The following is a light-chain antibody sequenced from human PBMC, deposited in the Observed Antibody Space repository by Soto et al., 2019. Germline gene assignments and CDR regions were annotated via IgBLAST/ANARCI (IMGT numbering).Light chain of an antibody. J-gene: IGKJ1*01. CDR3: QQYNNWPGT. V-gene: IGKV3-15*01. Sequence: EIVLTQSPVTLSLSPGERATLSCRASQSVSNNYLAWYQQKPGQAPRPLIYGASTRATGIPARFSGSGSGTEFTLTIRSLQSEDFAVYYCQQYNNWPGTFGQGTKVDIK. CDR1: QSVSNN. CDR2: GAS.